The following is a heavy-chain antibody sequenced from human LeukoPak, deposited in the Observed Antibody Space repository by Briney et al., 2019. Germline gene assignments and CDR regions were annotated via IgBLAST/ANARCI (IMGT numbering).Heavy chain of an antibody. V-gene: IGHV4-61*02. J-gene: IGHJ4*02. Sequence: SETLSLTCTVSGGSISSGSYYWSWIRQPAGKGLEWIGRIYTSGSTNYNPSLKSRVTMSVDTSKNQFSLKLSSVTAADTAVYYCARDLDSYSSTWYLYSSSWYLYYWGQGTLVTVSS. D-gene: IGHD6-13*01. CDR1: GGSISSGSYY. CDR2: IYTSGST. CDR3: ARDLDSYSSTWYLYSSSWYLYY.